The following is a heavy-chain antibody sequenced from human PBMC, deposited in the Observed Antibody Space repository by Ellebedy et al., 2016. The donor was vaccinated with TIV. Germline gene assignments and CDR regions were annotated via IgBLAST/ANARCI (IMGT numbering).Heavy chain of an antibody. Sequence: AASVKVSCKASGYTFTSYDINWVRQATGQGLEWMGWMNPSSGNTGYAQKFQGRVTLTRDTSTSTAYMELSSLISDDTAVYYCARNKAYTGDLDYWGQGTLVTVSS. CDR1: GYTFTSYD. CDR3: ARNKAYTGDLDY. J-gene: IGHJ4*02. D-gene: IGHD7-27*01. V-gene: IGHV1-8*01. CDR2: MNPSSGNT.